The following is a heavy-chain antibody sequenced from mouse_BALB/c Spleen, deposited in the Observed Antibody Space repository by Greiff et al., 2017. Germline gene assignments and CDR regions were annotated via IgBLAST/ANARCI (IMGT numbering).Heavy chain of an antibody. Sequence: QVQLQQSGAELVKPGASVKLSCKASGYTFTSYYMYWVKQRPGQGLEWIGEINPSNGGTNFNEKFKSKATLTVDKSSSTAYIQLSSLTSEDSAVYYCARSVVRSAWFAYWGQGTLVTVSA. CDR2: INPSNGGT. J-gene: IGHJ3*01. CDR3: ARSVVRSAWFAY. V-gene: IGHV1S81*02. CDR1: GYTFTSYY. D-gene: IGHD2-14*01.